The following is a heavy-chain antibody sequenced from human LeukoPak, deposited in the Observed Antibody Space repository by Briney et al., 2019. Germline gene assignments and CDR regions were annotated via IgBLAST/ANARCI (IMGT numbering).Heavy chain of an antibody. V-gene: IGHV3-23*01. CDR3: ARLQVSVKAAAGDYYFDY. CDR1: GFTFNNYA. J-gene: IGHJ4*02. Sequence: GSLRLSCAASGFTFNNYAMSWVRQAPGKGLEWVSAISGSGGTTYYADSVKGRFTISRDNSKNTLFLQMNSLRAEDTAVYYCARLQVSVKAAAGDYYFDYWGQGTLVTVSS. CDR2: ISGSGGTT. D-gene: IGHD6-13*01.